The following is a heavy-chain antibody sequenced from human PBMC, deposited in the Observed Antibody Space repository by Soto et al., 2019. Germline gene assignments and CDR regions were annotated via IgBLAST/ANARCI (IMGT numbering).Heavy chain of an antibody. J-gene: IGHJ6*02. CDR1: GGSISGDYYH. V-gene: IGHV4-30-4*08. CDR3: AREDDGGDRDYYGLDV. CDR2: IHFSGSV. Sequence: QVQLQQSGPGLVKPSQTLSLTCTVSGGSISGDYYHWTWIRQSPGKGLEWIGYIHFSGSVLYNPSFKSRPTISVDTSKHRFSLHLRSVTAADTAVYFCAREDDGGDRDYYGLDVWGQGTTVTVSS. D-gene: IGHD2-21*02.